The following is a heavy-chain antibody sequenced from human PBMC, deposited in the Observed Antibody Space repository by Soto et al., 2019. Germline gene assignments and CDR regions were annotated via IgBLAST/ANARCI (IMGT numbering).Heavy chain of an antibody. CDR1: GGSISSGGYY. Sequence: SETLSLTCTVSGGSISSGGYYWSWIRQHPGKGLEWIGYIYYSGSTYYNPSLKSRVTISVDTSKNQFSLKLSSVTAADTAVYYCASGVHYGGLIWAGRKTRAEYFQHWGQGTLVTVSS. D-gene: IGHD4-17*01. CDR3: ASGVHYGGLIWAGRKTRAEYFQH. CDR2: IYYSGST. J-gene: IGHJ1*01. V-gene: IGHV4-31*03.